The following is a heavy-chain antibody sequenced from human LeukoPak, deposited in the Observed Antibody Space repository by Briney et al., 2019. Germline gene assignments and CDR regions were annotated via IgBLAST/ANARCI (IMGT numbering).Heavy chain of an antibody. Sequence: GGSLRLSCAASGFTFSTYWMSWIRQAPGKGLEWVANINQDGSGKYYVDSVKGRFTISRDNAKNSQSLQMNSLRAEDTAVYYCARGIDTPNWFDPWGQGTLVTVSS. D-gene: IGHD2-2*02. V-gene: IGHV3-7*01. J-gene: IGHJ5*02. CDR2: INQDGSGK. CDR3: ARGIDTPNWFDP. CDR1: GFTFSTYW.